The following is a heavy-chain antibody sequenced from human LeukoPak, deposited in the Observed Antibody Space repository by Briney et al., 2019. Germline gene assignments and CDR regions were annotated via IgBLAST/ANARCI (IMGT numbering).Heavy chain of an antibody. Sequence: SETLSLTCAVYGGSFSGYYWSLIRQPPGTGLEWIGEINHSGSTNCNPSLKSRVTISVDTSKNQFSLKLSSVTAADTAVYYCARGRGLSYGSGSYYGAVRFDYWGQGTLVTVSS. CDR2: INHSGST. CDR3: ARGRGLSYGSGSYYGAVRFDY. D-gene: IGHD3-10*01. V-gene: IGHV4-34*01. J-gene: IGHJ4*02. CDR1: GGSFSGYY.